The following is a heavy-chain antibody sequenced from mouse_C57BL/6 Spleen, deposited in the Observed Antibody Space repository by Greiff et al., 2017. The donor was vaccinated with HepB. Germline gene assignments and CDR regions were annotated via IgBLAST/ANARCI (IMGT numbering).Heavy chain of an antibody. CDR1: GYTFTSYG. V-gene: IGHV1-81*01. Sequence: VKLMESGAELARPGASVKLSCKASGYTFTSYGISWVKQRTGQGLEWIGEIYPRSGNTYYNEKFKGKATLTADKSSSTAYMELRSLTSEDSAVYFCATPPRGNFYFDYWGQGTTLTVSS. CDR2: IYPRSGNT. D-gene: IGHD2-1*01. CDR3: ATPPRGNFYFDY. J-gene: IGHJ2*01.